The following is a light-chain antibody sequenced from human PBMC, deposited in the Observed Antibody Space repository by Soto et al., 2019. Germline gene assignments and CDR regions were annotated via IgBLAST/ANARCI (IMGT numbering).Light chain of an antibody. Sequence: QSVLTQPSSVSGSPGQSITISCTGTSSDVGAFNFVSWHQQHPGKAPKLMIYNVYDRPSGVSYRFSGSKYGNTASLTISGLQGEDEADYYCSSYTVSRTNVFGTGTKV. CDR2: NVY. CDR3: SSYTVSRTNV. CDR1: SSDVGAFNF. J-gene: IGLJ1*01. V-gene: IGLV2-14*03.